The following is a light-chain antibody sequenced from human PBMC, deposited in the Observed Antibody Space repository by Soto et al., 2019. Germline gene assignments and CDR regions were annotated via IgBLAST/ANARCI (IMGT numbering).Light chain of an antibody. CDR3: QQYNSWPPLT. Sequence: EIVMTQSPATLSVSPGERATLSCRASQSVSSNLAWYQQKPGQAPRLLIYDASTRATGIPARFSGSGSGPEFTLTISSLQSADFAVYYCQQYNSWPPLTFGGGTKVEIK. V-gene: IGKV3-15*01. CDR2: DAS. J-gene: IGKJ4*01. CDR1: QSVSSN.